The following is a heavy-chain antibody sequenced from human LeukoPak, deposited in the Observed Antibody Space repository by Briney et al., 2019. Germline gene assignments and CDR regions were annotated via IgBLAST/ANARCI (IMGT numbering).Heavy chain of an antibody. CDR3: ARVWGGSGAAAGTHDY. D-gene: IGHD6-13*01. J-gene: IGHJ4*02. CDR2: INSDGSST. Sequence: GRSLRLSCAASGFTFSSYLMHWVRQAPGNGLVWVSRINSDGSSTSYADSVKGRFTISRDNAKNTLYLQMNSLRAEDTAVYYCARVWGGSGAAAGTHDYWGQGTLVTVSS. CDR1: GFTFSSYL. V-gene: IGHV3-74*01.